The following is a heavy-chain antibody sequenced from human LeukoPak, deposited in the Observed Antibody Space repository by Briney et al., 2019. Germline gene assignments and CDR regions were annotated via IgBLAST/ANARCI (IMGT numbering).Heavy chain of an antibody. D-gene: IGHD6-19*01. V-gene: IGHV1-3*02. CDR2: SNASNGNT. CDR3: ARDGGESAVAGTHYYYGMDV. CDR1: GYTFTSYA. Sequence: GASVKASCKASGYTFTSYAMHWVRQAPGQRLEWMGRSNASNGNTKYSQEFQGRVTITRDTSASTAYMELSSLRSEDMAVYYCARDGGESAVAGTHYYYGMDVWGQGTTVTVSS. J-gene: IGHJ6*02.